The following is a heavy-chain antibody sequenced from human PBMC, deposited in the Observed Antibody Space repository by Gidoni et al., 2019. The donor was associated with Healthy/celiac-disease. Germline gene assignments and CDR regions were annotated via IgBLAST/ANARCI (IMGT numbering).Heavy chain of an antibody. CDR2: ISSSSSYI. CDR3: ARDLKKGVLRFLEWSPSDWDYYGMDV. CDR1: GFTFSSYS. J-gene: IGHJ6*02. D-gene: IGHD3-3*01. V-gene: IGHV3-21*01. Sequence: EVQLVESGGGLVKPGGSLRLSCAASGFTFSSYSMHWVRKAPGKGLEWVSSISSSSSYIYYADSVKGRFTISRDNAKNSLYLQMNSLRAEDTAVHYCARDLKKGVLRFLEWSPSDWDYYGMDVWGQGTTVTVSS.